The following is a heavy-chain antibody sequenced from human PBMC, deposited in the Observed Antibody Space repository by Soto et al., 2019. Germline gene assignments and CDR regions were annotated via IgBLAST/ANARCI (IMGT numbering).Heavy chain of an antibody. CDR2: IYYSGST. J-gene: IGHJ4*02. CDR1: GGSISSGGYY. D-gene: IGHD3-3*01. Sequence: KTSETLSLTCTVSGGSISSGGYYWSWIRQHPGKGLEWIGYIYYSGSTYYNPSLKSRVTISVDTSKNQFSLKLSSVTAADTAVYYCARAPNTYYDFWSGYYPEPFDYWGQGTLVTVSS. CDR3: ARAPNTYYDFWSGYYPEPFDY. V-gene: IGHV4-31*03.